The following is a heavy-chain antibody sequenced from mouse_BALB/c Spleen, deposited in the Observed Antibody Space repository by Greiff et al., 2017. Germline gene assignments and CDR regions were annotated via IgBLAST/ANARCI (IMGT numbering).Heavy chain of an antibody. V-gene: IGHV5-4*02. CDR3: ARDSGSYYYAMDY. Sequence: DVMLVESGGGLVKPGGSLKLSCAASGFTFSDYYMYWVRQTPEKRLEWVATISDGGSYTYYPDSVKGRFTISRDNAKNNLYLQMSSLKSEDTAMYYCARDSGSYYYAMDYWGQGTSVTVSS. CDR2: ISDGGSYT. CDR1: GFTFSDYY. J-gene: IGHJ4*01. D-gene: IGHD3-1*01.